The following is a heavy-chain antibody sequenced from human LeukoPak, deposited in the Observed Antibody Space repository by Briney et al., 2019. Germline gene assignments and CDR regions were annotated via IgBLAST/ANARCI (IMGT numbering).Heavy chain of an antibody. CDR2: IYYSGST. J-gene: IGHJ6*02. CDR3: ARYCSGGSCYEMARYGMDV. CDR1: GGSISSSSYY. D-gene: IGHD2-15*01. V-gene: IGHV4-39*07. Sequence: PSETLSLTCTVSGGSISSSSYYWGWIRQPPGKGLEWIGSIYYSGSTYYNPSLKSRVTISVDTSKNQFSLKLSSVTAADTAVYYCARYCSGGSCYEMARYGMDVWGQGTTVTVSS.